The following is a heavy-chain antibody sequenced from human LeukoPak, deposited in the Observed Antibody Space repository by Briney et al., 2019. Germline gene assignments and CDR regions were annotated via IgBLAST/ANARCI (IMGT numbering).Heavy chain of an antibody. Sequence: GASVKVSCKASGYTFTSYGISWVRQAPGQGLEWMGWISAYNGNTNYAQKFQGRVTITADKSTSTAYMELSSLRSEDTAVYYCAREWMVTPYYFDYWGQGTLVTVSS. J-gene: IGHJ4*02. CDR2: ISAYNGNT. D-gene: IGHD5-18*01. CDR3: AREWMVTPYYFDY. V-gene: IGHV1-18*01. CDR1: GYTFTSYG.